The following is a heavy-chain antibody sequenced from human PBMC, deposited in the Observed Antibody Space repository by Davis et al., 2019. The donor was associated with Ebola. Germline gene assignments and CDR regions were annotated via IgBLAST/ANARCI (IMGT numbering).Heavy chain of an antibody. CDR2: ISGSGGDT. V-gene: IGHV3-23*01. Sequence: GESLKISCAASGFYFSSYAMNWVRQAPGKGLEWVSGISGSGGDTYYADSVKGRFTISRDNSKNTLSLQVNSLRDDDTALYFCARQSSFIAVGAAPDYWGQGTLVTVSS. CDR3: ARQSSFIAVGAAPDY. J-gene: IGHJ4*02. CDR1: GFYFSSYA. D-gene: IGHD6-19*01.